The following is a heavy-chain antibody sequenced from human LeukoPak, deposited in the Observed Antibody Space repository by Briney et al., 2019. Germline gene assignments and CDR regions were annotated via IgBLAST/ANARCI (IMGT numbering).Heavy chain of an antibody. CDR3: ATLRATIRGDAFDI. D-gene: IGHD5-12*01. CDR2: FDPEDGET. J-gene: IGHJ3*02. CDR1: GYTLTELS. V-gene: IGHV1-24*01. Sequence: GASVRVSCTVSGYTLTELSMHWVRQAPGKGLEWMGGFDPEDGETIYAQKFQGRVTMTEDTSTDTAYMELSSLRSEDTAVYYCATLRATIRGDAFDIWGQGTMVTVSS.